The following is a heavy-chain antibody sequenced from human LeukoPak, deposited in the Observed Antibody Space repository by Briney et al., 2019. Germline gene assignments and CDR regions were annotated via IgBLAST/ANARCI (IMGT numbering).Heavy chain of an antibody. Sequence: TSETLSLTCTVSGGSISGSSYYWGWIRQPPGKGLEWIGSIYYSGSAYYNPSLKSRVTISVDTSKNQFSLKLSSVTAADTAVYYCARNRDGYNSFDYWGQGTLVTVSS. J-gene: IGHJ4*02. D-gene: IGHD5-24*01. CDR2: IYYSGSA. CDR3: ARNRDGYNSFDY. CDR1: GGSISGSSYY. V-gene: IGHV4-39*07.